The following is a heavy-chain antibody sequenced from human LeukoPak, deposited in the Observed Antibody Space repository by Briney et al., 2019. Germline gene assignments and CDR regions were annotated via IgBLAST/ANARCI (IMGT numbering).Heavy chain of an antibody. J-gene: IGHJ3*02. Sequence: GALRLSCAASGFTSSTYTMNWVRQAPGKGLEWVSSISTSGNYKYYADSVKGRFTISRDNAKNSLYLQMNSLRAEDTAVYYCARLGPDAFDIWGQGTMVTVSS. V-gene: IGHV3-21*01. CDR2: ISTSGNYK. CDR3: ARLGPDAFDI. CDR1: GFTSSTYT.